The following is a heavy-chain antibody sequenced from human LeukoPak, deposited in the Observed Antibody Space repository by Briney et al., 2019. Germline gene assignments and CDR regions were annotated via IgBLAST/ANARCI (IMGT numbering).Heavy chain of an antibody. V-gene: IGHV3-7*03. CDR2: IKQDGSEK. Sequence: GGSLRLSCAASGFTFSSYWMSWVRQAPGKGLEWVANIKQDGSEKYYVDSVKGRFTISRDNAKNSLYLQMNSLRAEDTAVYYCARECSSSWYYFDYWGQGTLATVSS. D-gene: IGHD6-13*01. CDR1: GFTFSSYW. CDR3: ARECSSSWYYFDY. J-gene: IGHJ4*02.